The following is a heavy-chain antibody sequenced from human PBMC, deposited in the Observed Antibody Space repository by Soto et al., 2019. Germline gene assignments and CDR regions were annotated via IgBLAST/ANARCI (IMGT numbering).Heavy chain of an antibody. Sequence: QVQLQQWGAGLLKPSETLSLTCAVYGGSFSGYYWSWIRQSPGKGLEWIGEINHSGSTNYNPSLKSRVTISVDTSKNQFSLKLSSVTAADTGACYCARRTGSGWFFDSWGQGTLVTVSS. CDR3: ARRTGSGWFFDS. CDR1: GGSFSGYY. D-gene: IGHD6-19*01. CDR2: INHSGST. V-gene: IGHV4-34*01. J-gene: IGHJ4*02.